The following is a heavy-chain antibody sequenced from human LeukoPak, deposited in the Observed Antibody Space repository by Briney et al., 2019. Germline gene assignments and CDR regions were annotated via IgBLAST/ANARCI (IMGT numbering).Heavy chain of an antibody. CDR3: ARGSRCSGGSCYSHTWGY. V-gene: IGHV1-2*02. CDR1: GYTFTGYY. J-gene: IGHJ4*02. Sequence: ASVTVSCKASGYTFTGYYMHWVRQAPGQGLEWMGWINPNSGGTNYAQKFQGRVTMTRDTSISTAYMELSRLRSDDTAVYYCARGSRCSGGSCYSHTWGYWGQGTLVTVSS. D-gene: IGHD2-15*01. CDR2: INPNSGGT.